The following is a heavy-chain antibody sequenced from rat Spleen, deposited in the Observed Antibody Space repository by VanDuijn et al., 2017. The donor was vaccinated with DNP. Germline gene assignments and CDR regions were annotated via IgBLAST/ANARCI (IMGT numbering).Heavy chain of an antibody. D-gene: IGHD4-3*01. CDR2: INNAGST. Sequence: EELLQESGPGLVKPSQSLSLTCSVTGYSIISSYRWNWIRKFPGNKLEWMGYINNAGSTNYNPSLKSRISITRDTSKNQFFLQVNSVITEDTATYYCPRGKYNSDYFDYWGQGVMVTVSS. J-gene: IGHJ2*01. CDR3: PRGKYNSDYFDY. V-gene: IGHV3-3*01. CDR1: GYSIISSYR.